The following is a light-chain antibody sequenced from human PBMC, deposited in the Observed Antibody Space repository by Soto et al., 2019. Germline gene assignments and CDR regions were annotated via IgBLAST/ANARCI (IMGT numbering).Light chain of an antibody. Sequence: EIVLTQSPGTLSLSPGERATLSCRASQSVSSSYLAWYQQKPGQAPRLLLYGASSRATGIPDRFSGSGSGTDFTLTISRLEPEDFAVYYCQQYDTSPQTFGGGTKVEIK. CDR1: QSVSSSY. CDR3: QQYDTSPQT. J-gene: IGKJ4*01. V-gene: IGKV3-20*01. CDR2: GAS.